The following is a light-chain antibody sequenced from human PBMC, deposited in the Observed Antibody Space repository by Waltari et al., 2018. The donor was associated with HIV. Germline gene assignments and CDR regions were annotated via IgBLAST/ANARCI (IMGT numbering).Light chain of an antibody. CDR1: SLPKQY. CDR3: QSADSSGSSWV. Sequence: SYELTQPPSVSVSPGQTARITCSGDSLPKQYVYWYQQRPCRAPVLVIYKGSERPSAIPERVSGSRSGTTVTLTISGVQADDEADYYCQSADSSGSSWVFGGGTKLTV. CDR2: KGS. V-gene: IGLV3-25*03. J-gene: IGLJ3*02.